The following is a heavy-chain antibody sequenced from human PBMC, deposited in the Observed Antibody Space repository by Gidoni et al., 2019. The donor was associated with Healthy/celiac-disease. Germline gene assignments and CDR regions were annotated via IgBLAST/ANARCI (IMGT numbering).Heavy chain of an antibody. Sequence: EVQLVESGGGLVQPGGFLKLSCAASGFTFSGTAMHWLRQASGKGLEWVGRIRSKANSYATAYAASVKGRFTITRDDAKNTAYLQMNSLKTEDTAVYYCTRRDYFDSSGYYYYFDYWGQGTLVTVSS. D-gene: IGHD3-22*01. CDR3: TRRDYFDSSGYYYYFDY. CDR1: GFTFSGTA. J-gene: IGHJ4*02. V-gene: IGHV3-73*01. CDR2: IRSKANSYAT.